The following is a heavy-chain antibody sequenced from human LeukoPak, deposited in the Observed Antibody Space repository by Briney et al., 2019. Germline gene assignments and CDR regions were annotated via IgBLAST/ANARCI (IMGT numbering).Heavy chain of an antibody. Sequence: GGSLRISCAASGFTFSSYWMHWVRQTPGKGLVWVSRINSDGSSTSYADSVKGRFTISRDNAKNTLYLQMNSLRAEDTAVYYCAKGSKLVVITRDHYMAVWGKGTTVTISS. V-gene: IGHV3-74*01. CDR2: INSDGSST. CDR3: AKGSKLVVITRDHYMAV. D-gene: IGHD3-22*01. CDR1: GFTFSSYW. J-gene: IGHJ6*03.